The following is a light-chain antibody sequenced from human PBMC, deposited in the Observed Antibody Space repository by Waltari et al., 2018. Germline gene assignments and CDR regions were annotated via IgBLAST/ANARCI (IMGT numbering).Light chain of an antibody. CDR2: ENT. J-gene: IGLJ7*01. CDR3: GTWDSSLSGAV. CDR1: SSNIGNNY. Sequence: QSVLTQPPSVSAAPGQRVTISCSGGSSNIGNNYVSWYRQFPGTAPKLLIYENTCRPSGIPGRFCGSKSGTSATLDITGPQAGDEADYYCGTWDSSLSGAVFGGGTHLTVL. V-gene: IGLV1-51*02.